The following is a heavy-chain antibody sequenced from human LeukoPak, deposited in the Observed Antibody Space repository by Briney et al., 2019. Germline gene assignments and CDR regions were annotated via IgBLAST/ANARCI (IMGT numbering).Heavy chain of an antibody. CDR1: GFTFSSYS. J-gene: IGHJ4*02. D-gene: IGHD3-3*01. CDR2: ISSSGTTI. Sequence: GGSLRLSCAASGFTFSSYSMNWVRQAPGKGLEWVSYISSSGTTIYYADSVKGRFTISRDNARNSLYLQMNSLRAEDTAVYYCAGRFLEWSDVWGQGTLVTVSS. CDR3: AGRFLEWSDV. V-gene: IGHV3-48*04.